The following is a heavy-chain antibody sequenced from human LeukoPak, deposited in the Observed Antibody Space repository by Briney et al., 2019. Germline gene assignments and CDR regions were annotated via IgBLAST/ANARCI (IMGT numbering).Heavy chain of an antibody. CDR1: GGSISSGGYY. CDR3: ARDSYGGSPYYYYGMDV. Sequence: PSETLSLTCTVSGGSISSGGYYWSWIRQHPGTGLEWIGYIYYSGSTYYNPSLKSRVTISVDTSKNQFSLKLSSVTAADTAVYYCARDSYGGSPYYYYGMDVWGQGTTVTVSS. J-gene: IGHJ6*02. V-gene: IGHV4-31*03. D-gene: IGHD1-26*01. CDR2: IYYSGST.